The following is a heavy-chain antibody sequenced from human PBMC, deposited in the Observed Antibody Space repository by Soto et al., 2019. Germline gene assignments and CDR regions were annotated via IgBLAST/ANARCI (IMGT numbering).Heavy chain of an antibody. CDR2: LTPAGTT. Sequence: EVQLLESGGGLVQPGGSLRLSCAASGFSFSDYSMTWVRQAPGRGLEWVSTLTPAGTTFYADSVKGRSTISRDNYRNTLSLQMYNLRAEDTARYYCAKRATTVPTPGNYFDCWGQGTLVTVSS. CDR3: AKRATTVPTPGNYFDC. CDR1: GFSFSDYS. V-gene: IGHV3-23*01. D-gene: IGHD2-15*01. J-gene: IGHJ4*02.